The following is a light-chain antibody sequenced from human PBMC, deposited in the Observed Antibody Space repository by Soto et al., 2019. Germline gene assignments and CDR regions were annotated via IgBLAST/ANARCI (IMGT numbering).Light chain of an antibody. Sequence: QLTQSPSSLSASVGDRVIITCRASQSVSRSLNWYQQKAGQAPKLLIYAASTLHSGVPSRFSGSGSGTEFTLTISSLQPEDFATYYCQQNAIAPPWTFGQGTKVDVK. CDR1: QSVSRS. V-gene: IGKV1-39*01. CDR2: AAS. CDR3: QQNAIAPPWT. J-gene: IGKJ1*01.